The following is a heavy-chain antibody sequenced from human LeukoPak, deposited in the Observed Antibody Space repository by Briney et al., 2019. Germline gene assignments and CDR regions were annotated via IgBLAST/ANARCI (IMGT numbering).Heavy chain of an antibody. CDR1: GDSISSGDYY. J-gene: IGHJ4*02. CDR3: TREDRPYCPFAY. V-gene: IGHV4-30-4*01. Sequence: RSSETLSLTCTVSGDSISSGDYYWSWIRQPPGKGLEWIGYIYYSGSTYYNPSLKSRPTISIDTSKNQFSLSLTSVTAADTAVYYCTREDRPYCPFAYWGQGVLVTVSS. D-gene: IGHD1-26*01. CDR2: IYYSGST.